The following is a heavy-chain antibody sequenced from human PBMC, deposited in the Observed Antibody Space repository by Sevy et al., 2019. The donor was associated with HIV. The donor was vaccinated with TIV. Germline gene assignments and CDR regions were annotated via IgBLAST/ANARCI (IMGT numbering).Heavy chain of an antibody. CDR3: VREGVGGYSYSLDQ. Sequence: GGFLRLSCAASGFTFSVYWMTWVRQAPGKGLEWVATMKEDGSDKDYVDSVKGRFTISRDNAKNSLYLQMNSLRAEDTAVYYCVREGVGGYSYSLDQWGLGTLVTVSS. D-gene: IGHD5-18*01. J-gene: IGHJ4*02. CDR1: GFTFSVYW. V-gene: IGHV3-7*01. CDR2: MKEDGSDK.